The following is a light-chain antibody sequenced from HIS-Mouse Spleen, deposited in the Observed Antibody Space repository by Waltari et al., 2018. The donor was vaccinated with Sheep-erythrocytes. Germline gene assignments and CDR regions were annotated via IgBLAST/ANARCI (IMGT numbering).Light chain of an antibody. Sequence: DIVMTQSPLSLPVTPGEPASISCRSSQSLLHSNGYNYLHWYLQKPGQSPQLLIYLGSNRASGVPDRLSSSGSGTDFTLKISRVEAEDVGIYYCMQALQTPYTFGQGTKLEIK. CDR2: LGS. V-gene: IGKV2-28*01. CDR3: MQALQTPYT. J-gene: IGKJ2*01. CDR1: QSLLHSNGYNY.